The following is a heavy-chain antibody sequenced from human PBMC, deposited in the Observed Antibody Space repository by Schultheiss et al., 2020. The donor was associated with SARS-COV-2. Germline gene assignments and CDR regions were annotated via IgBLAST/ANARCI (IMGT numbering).Heavy chain of an antibody. J-gene: IGHJ5*02. CDR2: ISWNSGSI. V-gene: IGHV3-9*01. CDR3: ASGLHFDP. Sequence: GGSLRLSCAASGFTFDDYAMHWVRQAPGKGLEWVSGISWNSGSIGYADSVKGRFTISRDNAKNSLYLQMNSLRAEDTALYYCASGLHFDPWGQGTLVTVSS. CDR1: GFTFDDYA. D-gene: IGHD3-3*01.